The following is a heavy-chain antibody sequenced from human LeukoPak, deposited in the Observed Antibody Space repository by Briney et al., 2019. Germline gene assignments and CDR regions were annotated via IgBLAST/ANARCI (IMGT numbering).Heavy chain of an antibody. Sequence: GGSLRLSCAASGFTFSSYAMTWVRQAPGKGLEWVSAISGSGGSTYYADSVKGRVTISRDNSKNTLYLQMNSLRAEDTAVYYCARLPRGGWYYDYWGQGTLVTVSS. CDR1: GFTFSSYA. D-gene: IGHD6-19*01. CDR2: ISGSGGST. V-gene: IGHV3-23*01. J-gene: IGHJ4*02. CDR3: ARLPRGGWYYDY.